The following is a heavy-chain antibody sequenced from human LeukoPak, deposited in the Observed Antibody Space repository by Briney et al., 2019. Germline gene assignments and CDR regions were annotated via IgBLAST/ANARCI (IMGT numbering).Heavy chain of an antibody. CDR3: ARDHPYYYDSSGYYPHYFDY. D-gene: IGHD3-22*01. Sequence: GASVKVSCKASGYTFTSYGISWVRQAPGQGLEWMGWISAYNGNTNYAQKLQGRVTMTTDTSTSTAYMELRSLRSDDTAAYYCARDHPYYYDSSGYYPHYFDYWGQGTLVTVSS. V-gene: IGHV1-18*01. CDR1: GYTFTSYG. J-gene: IGHJ4*01. CDR2: ISAYNGNT.